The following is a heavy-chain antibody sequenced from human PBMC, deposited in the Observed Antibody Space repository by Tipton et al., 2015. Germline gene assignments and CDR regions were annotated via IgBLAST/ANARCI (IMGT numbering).Heavy chain of an antibody. CDR2: ITHSGST. D-gene: IGHD2-21*01. CDR3: ARQGTVVVIGMSHYYYYGMDV. Sequence: TLSLTCAVSGGSFSTYYWSWIRQPPGKGLEWIAEITHSGSTNYNPSLKSRVTISVDTSKNQFSLKLTSVTAADTAVYYCARQGTVVVIGMSHYYYYGMDVWGQGTTVTVSS. J-gene: IGHJ6*02. V-gene: IGHV4-34*01. CDR1: GGSFSTYY.